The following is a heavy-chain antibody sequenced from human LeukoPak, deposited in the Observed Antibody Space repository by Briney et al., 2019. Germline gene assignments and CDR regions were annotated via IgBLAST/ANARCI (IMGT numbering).Heavy chain of an antibody. CDR1: GFTFSSYE. CDR3: ARDLSVGSKPDLGFDY. J-gene: IGHJ4*02. V-gene: IGHV3-21*01. CDR2: ISSSSRYI. D-gene: IGHD1-26*01. Sequence: IPGGSLRLSCAASGFTFSSYEMNWVRQAPGKGLEWVSSISSSSRYIYYTDSVKGRFTISRDNAKNSLYLQMNSLRAEDTAVYYCARDLSVGSKPDLGFDYWGQGTLVTVSS.